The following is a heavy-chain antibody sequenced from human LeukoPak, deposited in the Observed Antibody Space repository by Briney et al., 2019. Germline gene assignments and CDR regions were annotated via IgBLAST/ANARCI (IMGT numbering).Heavy chain of an antibody. D-gene: IGHD3-22*01. V-gene: IGHV1-18*01. CDR2: ISAYNGYT. CDR1: GYTFTNYG. J-gene: IGHJ4*02. CDR3: ARGYDSSGYYRYYFDY. Sequence: ASVTVSCKASGYTFTNYGISWVRQAPGQGLEWMGWISAYNGYTNYAQKLQGRVTMTTDTSTSTAYMELRSLRSDDTAVYYCARGYDSSGYYRYYFDYWGQGTLVTVSS.